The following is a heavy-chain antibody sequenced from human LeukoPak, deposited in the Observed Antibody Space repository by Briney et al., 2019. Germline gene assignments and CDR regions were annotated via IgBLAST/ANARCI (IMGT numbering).Heavy chain of an antibody. Sequence: PSETLSLTCTVSGGSISTYYWSWIRQPPGKGLEWIGEINHSGSTNYNPSLKSRVTISVDTSKNQFSLKLSSVTAADTAVYYCARSRDRLNDYWGQGTLVTVSS. D-gene: IGHD2-8*01. J-gene: IGHJ4*02. CDR2: INHSGST. CDR3: ARSRDRLNDY. V-gene: IGHV4-34*01. CDR1: GGSISTYY.